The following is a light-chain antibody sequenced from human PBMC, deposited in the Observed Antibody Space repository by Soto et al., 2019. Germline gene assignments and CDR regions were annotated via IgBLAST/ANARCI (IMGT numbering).Light chain of an antibody. CDR2: EDN. CDR1: SGSIASNY. Sequence: NFMLTQPHSVSESPGKTVTIYCTRSSGSIASNYVQWYQQRPGSSPTTVIYEDNQRPSGVPDRFSGSIDSSSNSASLTISGLKTEDEADYYCQSYDSSNQVFGTGTKVTVL. V-gene: IGLV6-57*01. J-gene: IGLJ1*01. CDR3: QSYDSSNQV.